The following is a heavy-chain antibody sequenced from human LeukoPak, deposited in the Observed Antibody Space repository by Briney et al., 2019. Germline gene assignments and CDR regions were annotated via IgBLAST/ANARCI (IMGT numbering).Heavy chain of an antibody. CDR3: AKDIGRSITIFGYGMDV. J-gene: IGHJ6*02. Sequence: GGSLGLSCAASGFTFDDYTMHWVRQAPGKGLEWVSLISWDGGSTYYADSVKGRFTISRDNSKNSLYLQMNSLRTEDTALYYCAKDIGRSITIFGYGMDVWGQGTTVTVSS. V-gene: IGHV3-43*01. D-gene: IGHD3-3*01. CDR2: ISWDGGST. CDR1: GFTFDDYT.